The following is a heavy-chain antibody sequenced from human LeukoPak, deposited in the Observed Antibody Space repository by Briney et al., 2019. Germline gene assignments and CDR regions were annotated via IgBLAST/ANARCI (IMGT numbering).Heavy chain of an antibody. CDR3: ARDRDSSGWYEGFDY. CDR1: GFTFSSSA. V-gene: IGHV3-30-3*01. J-gene: IGHJ4*02. Sequence: GGSLRLSCAASGFTFSSSAMHWVRQAPDKGLEWVAVISYDGSNKYYADSVKGRFTISRDSSKNTLYLQMNSLRADDTAVYYCARDRDSSGWYEGFDYWGQGTLVTVSS. D-gene: IGHD6-19*01. CDR2: ISYDGSNK.